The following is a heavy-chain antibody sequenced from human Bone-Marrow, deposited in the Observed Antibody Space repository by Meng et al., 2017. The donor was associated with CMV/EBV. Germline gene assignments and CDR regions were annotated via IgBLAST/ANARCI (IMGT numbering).Heavy chain of an antibody. CDR1: GFTFSSYA. Sequence: ETLSLTCAASGFTFSSYAMHWVRQAPGKGLEYVSAISSNGGSTYYADSVKGRFTISRDNSKNTVYLQMNSLRAEDTAVYYCANRYSGYEDVWYFDYWGQGTLVTVSS. V-gene: IGHV3-64*02. CDR3: ANRYSGYEDVWYFDY. D-gene: IGHD5-12*01. CDR2: ISSNGGST. J-gene: IGHJ4*02.